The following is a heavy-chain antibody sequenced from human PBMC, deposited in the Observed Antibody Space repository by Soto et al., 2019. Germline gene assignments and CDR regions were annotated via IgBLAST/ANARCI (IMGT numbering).Heavy chain of an antibody. D-gene: IGHD6-13*01. Sequence: QVQLVQSGAEVKKPGASVKVSCKASGYTFTSYGISWVRQAPGQGLEWMGWISAYNGNTNYAQKLQGGVTMTTDTSTSTAYMELRSLRSDDTAVYYCAKYSSSWYSPNYYYYGMDVWGQGTTVTVSS. CDR2: ISAYNGNT. CDR3: AKYSSSWYSPNYYYYGMDV. V-gene: IGHV1-18*01. J-gene: IGHJ6*02. CDR1: GYTFTSYG.